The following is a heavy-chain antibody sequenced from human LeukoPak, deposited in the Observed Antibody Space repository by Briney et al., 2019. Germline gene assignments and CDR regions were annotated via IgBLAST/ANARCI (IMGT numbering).Heavy chain of an antibody. J-gene: IGHJ4*02. CDR1: GFPFTLYN. Sequence: QPGGSLRLSCEVSGFPFTLYNMNWVRQAPGKGLEWLSYISSSTNTIYYADSVKGRFTISRDNAKNSLYLQMNSPRDEDTALYHCWSYYYDRGGYSDYWGQGTLVTVSS. D-gene: IGHD3-22*01. CDR2: ISSSTNTI. V-gene: IGHV3-48*02. CDR3: WSYYYDRGGYSDY.